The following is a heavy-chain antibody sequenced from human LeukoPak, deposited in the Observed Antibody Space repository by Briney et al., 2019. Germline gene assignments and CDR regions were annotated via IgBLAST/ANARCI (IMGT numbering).Heavy chain of an antibody. CDR1: GFTFSSYS. V-gene: IGHV3-48*01. Sequence: PGGSLRLSCAASGFTFSSYSMNWVRQAPGKGLEWVSYISSSGSNIYYAESVEGRFTISRDNAKNSLYLQMNSLRVDDTAVYYCARDGGFSDAVWSGYWDYWGQGTLVTVSS. CDR2: ISSSGSNI. D-gene: IGHD3-3*01. CDR3: ARDGGFSDAVWSGYWDY. J-gene: IGHJ4*02.